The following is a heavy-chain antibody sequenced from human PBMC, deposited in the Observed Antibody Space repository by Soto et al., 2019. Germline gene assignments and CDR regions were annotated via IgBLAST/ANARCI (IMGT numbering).Heavy chain of an antibody. Sequence: GESLKISCKGSGYSFTSYWIGWVRQMPGKGLEWMGIIYPGDSDTRYSPSFQGQVTISADKSISTAYLQWSSLKASDTAMYYCARLNSAAGLYSTKTRGSKYFGNYYMDVWGKGTTVTVSS. CDR1: GYSFTSYW. CDR2: IYPGDSDT. D-gene: IGHD3-16*01. V-gene: IGHV5-51*01. J-gene: IGHJ6*03. CDR3: ARLNSAAGLYSTKTRGSKYFGNYYMDV.